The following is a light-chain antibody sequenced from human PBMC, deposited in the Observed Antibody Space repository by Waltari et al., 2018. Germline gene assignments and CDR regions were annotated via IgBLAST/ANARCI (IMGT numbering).Light chain of an antibody. CDR3: QQYYSTPRT. J-gene: IGKJ1*01. Sequence: DIVMTQSPDSLAVSLGERATINCKSSQSVLYSSNNKNYLAWYQQKPGQPPKLLIYWASARESGVPDRFSGIGYGTDFTLTISSLQAGDVAVYYCQQYYSTPRTFGQGTKVEIK. CDR2: WAS. V-gene: IGKV4-1*01. CDR1: QSVLYSSNNKNY.